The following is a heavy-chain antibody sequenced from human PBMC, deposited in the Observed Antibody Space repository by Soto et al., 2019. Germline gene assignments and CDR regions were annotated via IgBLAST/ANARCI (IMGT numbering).Heavy chain of an antibody. CDR1: GGSFSGYY. V-gene: IGHV4-34*01. D-gene: IGHD3-10*01. Sequence: QVQLQQWGAGLLKPSETLSLTCAVYGGSFSGYYWSWIRQPPGKGLEWIGEINHSGSTNYNPSLKSRVTISVDASKNQFSLKLSSVTAADTAVYYGASMVRGVQPFDYWGQGTLVTVSS. CDR3: ASMVRGVQPFDY. CDR2: INHSGST. J-gene: IGHJ4*02.